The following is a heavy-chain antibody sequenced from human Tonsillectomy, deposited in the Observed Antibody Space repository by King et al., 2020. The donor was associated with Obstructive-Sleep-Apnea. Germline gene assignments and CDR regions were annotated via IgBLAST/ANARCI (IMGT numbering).Heavy chain of an antibody. Sequence: VQLVESGGGVVQPGRSLRLSCAASGFRFSKYAIHWVRQAPGKGLEWLAVISYDGDSKFYADSVRGRFTISRENYWNTLYLQMNSLRVDDTAVYYCARAEDYYGSGSNYYHGMDVWGQGTTVIVSS. J-gene: IGHJ6*02. CDR3: ARAEDYYGSGSNYYHGMDV. D-gene: IGHD3-10*01. V-gene: IGHV3-30-3*01. CDR1: GFRFSKYA. CDR2: ISYDGDSK.